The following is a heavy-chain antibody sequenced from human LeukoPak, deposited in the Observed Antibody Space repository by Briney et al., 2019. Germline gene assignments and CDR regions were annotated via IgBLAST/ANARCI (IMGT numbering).Heavy chain of an antibody. CDR2: ISSSGNT. J-gene: IGHJ3*02. CDR3: ARALTIFGVVISYGAFDI. Sequence: SETLSLTCTVFNASISTYYWSWIRQPPGKGLECIGYISSSGNTNYNPSLKSRLSISVDTSKNQFSLRLTSVTAADTAVYYCARALTIFGVVISYGAFDIWGQGTVVTVSS. CDR1: NASISTYY. D-gene: IGHD3-3*01. V-gene: IGHV4-59*01.